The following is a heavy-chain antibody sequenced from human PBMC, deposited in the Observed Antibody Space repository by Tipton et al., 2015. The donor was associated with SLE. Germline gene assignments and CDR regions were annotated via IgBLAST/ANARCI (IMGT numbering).Heavy chain of an antibody. Sequence: QLVQSGPEVKKPGESLKISCKGSGYSFISYWIGWVRQMPGKGLGWMGIIYPGDSDTRYSPSFQGQVTISADKSISTAYLQWSSLKASHTAMYYCARSVWWLPPDYYYYMDVWGKGTTVTVSS. D-gene: IGHD5-12*01. J-gene: IGHJ6*03. CDR3: ARSVWWLPPDYYYYMDV. CDR1: GYSFISYW. CDR2: IYPGDSDT. V-gene: IGHV5-51*03.